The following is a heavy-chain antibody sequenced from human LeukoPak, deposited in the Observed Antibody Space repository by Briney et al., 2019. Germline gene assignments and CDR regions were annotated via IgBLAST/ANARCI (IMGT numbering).Heavy chain of an antibody. D-gene: IGHD6-19*01. J-gene: IGHJ4*02. CDR1: GGSISSSSYY. V-gene: IGHV4-39*07. CDR2: IHYSGST. Sequence: PSETLSLTCTVSGGSISSSSYYWGWIRQPPGKGLEWIGSIHYSGSTNYNPSLKSRVTISVDTSKNQFSLKLSSVTAADTAVYYCARALIDSSGWRHDYWGQGTLVTVSS. CDR3: ARALIDSSGWRHDY.